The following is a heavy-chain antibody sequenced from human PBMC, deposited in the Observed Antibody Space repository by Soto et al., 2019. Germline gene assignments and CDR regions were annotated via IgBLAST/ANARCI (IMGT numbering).Heavy chain of an antibody. Sequence: QVQLQQWGAGLLKPSETLSLTCAVYGGSFSGYYWSWIRQPPGKGLEWLGEINHSGSTNYNPSLKSRVTISVDTSKNQFSLKLSSVTAGDTAVYYCARARRALDVWGQGTTVTVSS. CDR3: ARARRALDV. CDR1: GGSFSGYY. CDR2: INHSGST. J-gene: IGHJ6*02. V-gene: IGHV4-34*01.